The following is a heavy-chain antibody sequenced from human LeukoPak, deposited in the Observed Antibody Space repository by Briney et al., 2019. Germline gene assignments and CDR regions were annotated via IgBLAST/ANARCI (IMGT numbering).Heavy chain of an antibody. CDR3: ARGGEVTAFDY. D-gene: IGHD2-21*02. V-gene: IGHV4-34*01. CDR1: GGSFSGYY. J-gene: IGHJ4*02. Sequence: SETLSLTCAVYGGSFSGYYWSWVRQPPGKGLEWIGEINHSGSTNYNPSLKSRVTISVDTSKNQFSLKLSSVTAADTAVYYCARGGEVTAFDYWGQGTLVTVSS. CDR2: INHSGST.